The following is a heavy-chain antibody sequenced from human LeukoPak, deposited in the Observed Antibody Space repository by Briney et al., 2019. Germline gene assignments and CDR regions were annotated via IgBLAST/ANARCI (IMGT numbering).Heavy chain of an antibody. V-gene: IGHV3-20*04. CDR2: INWNGDRT. CDR1: GFTFNDYG. D-gene: IGHD1-26*01. Sequence: PGVSLRLSCAASGFTFNDYGMSWVRQAPGKGLEGGSGINWNGDRTGYADSEKGRFTISRDNAKNSLYLQMNSLRAEDTALYYCARDRGSYFSYGMDVWGQGTTVTVAS. J-gene: IGHJ6*02. CDR3: ARDRGSYFSYGMDV.